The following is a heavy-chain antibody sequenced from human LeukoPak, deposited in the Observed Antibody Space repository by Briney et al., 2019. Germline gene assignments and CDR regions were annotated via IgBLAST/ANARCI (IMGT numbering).Heavy chain of an antibody. V-gene: IGHV3-11*03. CDR1: GFTFSDSY. CDR3: ARTRGRGPGGYFDY. Sequence: PGGSLRLSCAVSGFTFSDSYISWIRQAPGKGLEWVSYISPSSSDTNYADSVKGPFTISRDNAKNSLYLQMNSLRAEDTAVYYCARTRGRGPGGYFDYWGQGTLVTVSS. CDR2: ISPSSSDT. J-gene: IGHJ4*02. D-gene: IGHD3-10*01.